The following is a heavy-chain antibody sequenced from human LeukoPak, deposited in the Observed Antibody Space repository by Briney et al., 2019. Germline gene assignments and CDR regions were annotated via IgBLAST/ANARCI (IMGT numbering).Heavy chain of an antibody. D-gene: IGHD2-15*01. Sequence: GESLKISCKGSGYNFITYWISWVRQMPGKGLEWMGRIDPSDSYSDYSPSFQGHVTISVDKSISTAYLQWSSLKASDTAMYYCARHDVVAAYNAFDIWGQGTMVTVSS. V-gene: IGHV5-10-1*01. J-gene: IGHJ3*02. CDR1: GYNFITYW. CDR2: IDPSDSYS. CDR3: ARHDVVAAYNAFDI.